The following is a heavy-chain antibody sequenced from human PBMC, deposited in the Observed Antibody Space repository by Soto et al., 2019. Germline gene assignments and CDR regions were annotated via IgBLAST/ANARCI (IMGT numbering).Heavy chain of an antibody. CDR1: GVSVSSDIYY. CDR2: IYYSGNT. D-gene: IGHD2-2*01. J-gene: IGHJ6*02. Sequence: SETLSLTCSVSGVSVSSDIYYWSWIRHHPGRGLEWIGYIYYSGNTYYNPSLGGRVTISLDTSKNHFSLRLRSVTPADTAVYYCARYPVVVVPAANYGLDVWGQGTTVTVSS. CDR3: ARYPVVVVPAANYGLDV. V-gene: IGHV4-31*03.